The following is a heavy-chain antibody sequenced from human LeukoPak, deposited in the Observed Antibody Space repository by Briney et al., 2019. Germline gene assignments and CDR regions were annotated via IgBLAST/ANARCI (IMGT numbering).Heavy chain of an antibody. Sequence: SETLSLTCAVYGGSFSGYYWSWIRQPPGKGLEWIGEINHSGSTNYNPSLKSRVTISVDTSKNQFSLKLSSVTAADTAVYYCARTYYYDSSGYYGHFGYWGQGTLVTVSS. CDR1: GGSFSGYY. CDR3: ARTYYYDSSGYYGHFGY. J-gene: IGHJ4*02. V-gene: IGHV4-34*01. D-gene: IGHD3-22*01. CDR2: INHSGST.